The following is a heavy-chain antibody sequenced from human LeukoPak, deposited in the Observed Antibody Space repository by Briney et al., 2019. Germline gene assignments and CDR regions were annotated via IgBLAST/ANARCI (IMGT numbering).Heavy chain of an antibody. CDR3: AKDLAEWLAPIDY. CDR1: GFTFSSYA. CDR2: ISGSGGST. Sequence: GGSLRLSSAASGFTFSSYAMSWVRQAPGKGLEWVSAISGSGGSTYYADSVKGRFTISRDNSKNTLYLQMNSLRAEDTAVYYCAKDLAEWLAPIDYWGQGTLVTVSS. D-gene: IGHD5-24*01. J-gene: IGHJ4*02. V-gene: IGHV3-23*01.